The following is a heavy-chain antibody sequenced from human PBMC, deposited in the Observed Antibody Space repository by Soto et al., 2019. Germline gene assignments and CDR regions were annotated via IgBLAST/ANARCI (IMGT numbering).Heavy chain of an antibody. CDR3: ASSWSEDYENPELDY. Sequence: GGSLRLSCAASGFTFSSYAMSWVRQAPGKGLEWVSAISGSGGSTYYADSVKGRFTISRDNSKNTLYLQMNSLRAEDTAVYYCASSWSEDYENPELDYWGQGTLVTVSS. J-gene: IGHJ4*02. CDR2: ISGSGGST. V-gene: IGHV3-23*01. D-gene: IGHD3-16*01. CDR1: GFTFSSYA.